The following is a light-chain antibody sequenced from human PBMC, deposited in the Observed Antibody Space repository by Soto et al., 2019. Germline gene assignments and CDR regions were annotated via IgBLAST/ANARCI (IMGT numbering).Light chain of an antibody. J-gene: IGKJ4*01. CDR2: AAS. V-gene: IGKV1-9*01. Sequence: DIQLTQSPSLLSASIGDRVTITCRASHDISTFLAWYQQKPGRAPKLLISAASTLQSGVPARFSGSGSGTDFTLSITSLQPEDFATYYCQQLNTYPVTFGGGTKVEIK. CDR3: QQLNTYPVT. CDR1: HDISTF.